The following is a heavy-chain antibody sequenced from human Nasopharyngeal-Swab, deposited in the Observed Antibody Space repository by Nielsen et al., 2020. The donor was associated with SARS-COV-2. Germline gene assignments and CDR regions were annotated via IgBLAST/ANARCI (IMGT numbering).Heavy chain of an antibody. V-gene: IGHV3-30*18. Sequence: GGSLRLSCAASGFTFSSYWMHWVRQAPGKGLEWVAVISYDGSNKYYADSVKGRFTISRDNSKNTLYLQMNSLRAEDTAVYYCAKGSLGYSYVIDYWGQGTLVTVSS. CDR2: ISYDGSNK. CDR1: GFTFSSYW. D-gene: IGHD5-18*01. J-gene: IGHJ4*02. CDR3: AKGSLGYSYVIDY.